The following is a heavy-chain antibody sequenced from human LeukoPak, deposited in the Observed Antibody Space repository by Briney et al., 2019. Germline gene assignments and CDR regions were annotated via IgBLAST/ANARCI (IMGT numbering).Heavy chain of an antibody. CDR1: GGSFSGYY. Sequence: SETLSLTCAVYGGSFSGYYWSWIRQPPGKGLEWIGEINHSGSTNYNPSLKRRVTISVDTSKNQFSLKLSSVTAADTAVYYCARGAYCGGDCYSGVDYWGQGTLVTVSS. J-gene: IGHJ4*02. CDR3: ARGAYCGGDCYSGVDY. D-gene: IGHD2-21*02. V-gene: IGHV4-34*01. CDR2: INHSGST.